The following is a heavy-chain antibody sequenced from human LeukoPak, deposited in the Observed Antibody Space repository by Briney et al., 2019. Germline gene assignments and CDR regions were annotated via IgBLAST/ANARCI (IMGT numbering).Heavy chain of an antibody. V-gene: IGHV4-34*01. CDR2: INHSGST. CDR3: ARGLSYDYVWGSYRPVLFDY. CDR1: GGSFSGYY. D-gene: IGHD3-16*02. Sequence: PSETLSLTCAVYGGSFSGYYWSWIRQPPGKGLEWIGEINHSGSTNYNPSLKSRVTISVDTSKNQFSLKLSSVTAADTAVYYCARGLSYDYVWGSYRPVLFDYWGQGTLVTVSS. J-gene: IGHJ4*02.